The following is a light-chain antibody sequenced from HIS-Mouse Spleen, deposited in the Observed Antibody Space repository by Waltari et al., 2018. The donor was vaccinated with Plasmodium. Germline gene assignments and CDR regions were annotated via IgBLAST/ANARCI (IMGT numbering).Light chain of an antibody. V-gene: IGKV3-20*01. CDR2: GAS. J-gene: IGKJ4*01. Sequence: EIVLTQSPGTLSLSPGERATLSCRASQIVTSSYLSWYQQKPCQAPRLLIDGASSRATGSPDRFSGSGYGADFTLTISRLEPEDFAVYYCQQYGSSPLTFGGGTKVEIK. CDR1: QIVTSSY. CDR3: QQYGSSPLT.